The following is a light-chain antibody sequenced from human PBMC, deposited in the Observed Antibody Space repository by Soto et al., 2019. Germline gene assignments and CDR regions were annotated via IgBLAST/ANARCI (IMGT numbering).Light chain of an antibody. CDR3: QQYDSYSSGP. CDR1: QTINSW. J-gene: IGKJ1*01. V-gene: IGKV1-5*01. CDR2: DAS. Sequence: DIEMTQSPSTLSASVGDRCTITCRASQTINSWLAWYQQKPGKAPKVLIFDASSLKTGVPSRFSGSGSGTEFTLTISNLQPDDFATYYCQQYDSYSSGPFGQGTKVDIK.